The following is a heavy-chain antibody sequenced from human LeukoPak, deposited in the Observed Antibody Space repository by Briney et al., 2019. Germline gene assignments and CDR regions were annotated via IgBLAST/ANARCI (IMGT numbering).Heavy chain of an antibody. D-gene: IGHD5-18*01. CDR3: ARLAMVFDAFDI. J-gene: IGHJ3*02. Sequence: GGSLRLSCAASGFTFSNAWMSWVRQAPGKGLEWVSYISSGGDIIYYADSVKGRFSISRDNAKTLLYLQMNSLRAEDTAVYYCARLAMVFDAFDIWGQGTMVTVSS. V-gene: IGHV3-11*04. CDR1: GFTFSNAW. CDR2: ISSGGDII.